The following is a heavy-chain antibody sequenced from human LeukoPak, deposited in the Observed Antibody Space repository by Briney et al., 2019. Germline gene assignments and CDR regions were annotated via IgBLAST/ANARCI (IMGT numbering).Heavy chain of an antibody. CDR3: AKDMKIAAAGYCFDY. Sequence: PGGSLRLSCAASGFTFDDYAMHWVRQAPGKGLEWVSGISWNSGSIGYADSVKSRFTISRDNAKNSLYLQMNSLRAEDTALYYCAKDMKIAAAGYCFDYWGQGTLVTVSS. J-gene: IGHJ4*02. CDR2: ISWNSGSI. V-gene: IGHV3-9*01. CDR1: GFTFDDYA. D-gene: IGHD6-13*01.